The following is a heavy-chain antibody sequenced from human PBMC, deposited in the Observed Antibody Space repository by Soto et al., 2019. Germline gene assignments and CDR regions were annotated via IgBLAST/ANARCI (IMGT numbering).Heavy chain of an antibody. V-gene: IGHV3-30*03. CDR3: ALGGSGSYYNLRWEYYYGMDV. Sequence: QVQLVESGGGVVQPGRSLRLSCAASGFTFSSYGMHWVRQAPGKGPEWVAVISYDGRNKYYADSVKGRFTISRDNSKNTLYMQMNNLRAEDKAVYYCALGGSGSYYNLRWEYYYGMDVWGQGTTVTVSS. CDR2: ISYDGRNK. CDR1: GFTFSSYG. J-gene: IGHJ6*02. D-gene: IGHD3-10*01.